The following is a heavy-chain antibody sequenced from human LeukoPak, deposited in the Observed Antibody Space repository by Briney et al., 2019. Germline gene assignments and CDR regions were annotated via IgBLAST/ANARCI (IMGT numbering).Heavy chain of an antibody. J-gene: IGHJ5*02. CDR3: ARVGHGGYCSSTSCSEFDP. D-gene: IGHD2-2*01. CDR2: INPNSGGT. Sequence: GASVKVSCKAYGYTFTGYYMHWVRQAPGQGLEWMGWINPNSGGTNYAQKFQGRVTMTRDTSISTAYMELSRLRSDDTAVYYCARVGHGGYCSSTSCSEFDPWAQGTLVTVSS. CDR1: GYTFTGYY. V-gene: IGHV1-2*02.